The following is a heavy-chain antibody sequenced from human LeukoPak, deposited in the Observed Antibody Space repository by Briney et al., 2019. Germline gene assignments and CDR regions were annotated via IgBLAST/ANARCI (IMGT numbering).Heavy chain of an antibody. CDR3: ARGGAASPDY. D-gene: IGHD6-6*01. CDR1: GFTFSNNG. CDR2: ISSSSSSI. Sequence: GGSLRLSCAGSGFTFSNNGMDWVRQAPGKGLEWMSYISSSSSSIDYADSVKGRFTISRDNAKNSVFLQMNSLRVEVTAVYYCARGGAASPDYWGQGTLVTVSS. J-gene: IGHJ4*02. V-gene: IGHV3-48*01.